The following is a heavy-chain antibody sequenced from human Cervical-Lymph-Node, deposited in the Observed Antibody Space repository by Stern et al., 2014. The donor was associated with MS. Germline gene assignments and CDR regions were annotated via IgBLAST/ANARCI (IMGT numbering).Heavy chain of an antibody. CDR3: VRECAGTGCLFDY. CDR1: GFAFSTYW. D-gene: IGHD6-19*01. CDR2: IKEDGTEQ. Sequence: VQLVESGGGLVQPGGSLRLSCTASGFAFSTYWMNWVRHTPGKGLEWGANIKEDGTEQHYADSVKGRFTMSRDNAKTSVWLQMNSLRVEDTAVYYCVRECAGTGCLFDYWGLGTLVTVSS. J-gene: IGHJ4*02. V-gene: IGHV3-7*01.